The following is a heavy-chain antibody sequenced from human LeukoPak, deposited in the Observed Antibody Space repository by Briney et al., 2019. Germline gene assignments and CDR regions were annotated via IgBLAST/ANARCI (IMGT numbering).Heavy chain of an antibody. Sequence: SVKVSCKASGGAFSSYAISWVRQALGKGLEWMGGIIPIFGTANYAQKFQGRVTITADESTSTAYMELSSLRSEDTAVYYCARARVDCSGGSCQTYYYYGMDVWGQGTTVTVSS. V-gene: IGHV1-69*13. J-gene: IGHJ6*02. CDR2: IIPIFGTA. CDR3: ARARVDCSGGSCQTYYYYGMDV. D-gene: IGHD2-15*01. CDR1: GGAFSSYA.